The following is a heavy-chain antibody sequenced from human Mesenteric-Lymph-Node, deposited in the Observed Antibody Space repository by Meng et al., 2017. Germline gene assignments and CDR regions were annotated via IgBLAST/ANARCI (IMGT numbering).Heavy chain of an antibody. Sequence: ASVKVSCKASGYTFRNYIISWVRQAPGQGLEWMGWISINNDDTIYAQKFQGRVTMTRDTSTTTAYMELRSLTSDDTAVYYCARGGNGAYPADFWGQGTVVT. J-gene: IGHJ3*01. CDR2: ISINNDDT. V-gene: IGHV1-18*01. CDR1: GYTFRNYI. CDR3: ARGGNGAYPADF. D-gene: IGHD3-16*01.